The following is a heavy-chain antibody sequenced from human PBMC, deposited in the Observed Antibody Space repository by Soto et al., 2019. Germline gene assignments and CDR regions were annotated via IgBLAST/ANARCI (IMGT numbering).Heavy chain of an antibody. CDR2: IYYSGST. J-gene: IGHJ6*02. CDR3: AKGAPYYYYYGMDV. Sequence: QLQLQESGPGLVKPSETLSLTCTVSGDSISSSSYYWGWIRQPPGKGLEWIGSIYYSGSTYYNPSLKRRVTLSVDTSKNQFSLKLSSVTAADTAVYYCAKGAPYYYYYGMDVWGQGTTVTVSS. CDR1: GDSISSSSYY. V-gene: IGHV4-39*01. D-gene: IGHD3-16*01.